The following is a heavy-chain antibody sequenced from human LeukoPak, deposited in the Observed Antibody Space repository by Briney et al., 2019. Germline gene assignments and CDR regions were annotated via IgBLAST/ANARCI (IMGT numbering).Heavy chain of an antibody. J-gene: IGHJ4*02. D-gene: IGHD3-10*01. V-gene: IGHV3-33*01. CDR2: IWYDGSNK. CDR3: AREMKSVLLWLGELLV. Sequence: GGSLRLSCAASGFTFSSYGMHWVRQAPGKGLEWGAVIWYDGSNKYYADSVKGRFTISRDNSKNTLYLQMNSLRAEDTAVYYCAREMKSVLLWLGELLVWGQGTLVTVSS. CDR1: GFTFSSYG.